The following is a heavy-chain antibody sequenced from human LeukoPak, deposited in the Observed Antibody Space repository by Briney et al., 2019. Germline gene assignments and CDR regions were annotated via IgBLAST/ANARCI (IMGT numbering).Heavy chain of an antibody. D-gene: IGHD6-13*01. J-gene: IGHJ4*02. CDR2: IKQDGSEK. V-gene: IGHV3-7*01. Sequence: GGSLRLSCAGSGFTFSTYWMSWVRQAPGKGLEWVANIKQDGSEKYYVDSVKGLFTISRDNAKNSLYLQMNSLRAGDTAMYYCARDSAGNDYWGQGTLVTVSS. CDR1: GFTFSTYW. CDR3: ARDSAGNDY.